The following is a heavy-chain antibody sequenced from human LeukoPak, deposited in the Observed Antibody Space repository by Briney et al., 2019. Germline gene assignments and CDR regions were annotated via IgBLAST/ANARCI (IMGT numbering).Heavy chain of an antibody. J-gene: IGHJ6*02. V-gene: IGHV1-24*01. Sequence: GASVKVSCKVSGYTLTELSMHWVRQAPGKGLEWMGGFDPEDGETIYAQKFQGRVTMTEDTSTDTAYMELSSLRSEDTAVYYCATRHPDRASEDYYYYYGMDVWGQGTTVTVSS. CDR2: FDPEDGET. CDR3: ATRHPDRASEDYYYYYGMDV. CDR1: GYTLTELS.